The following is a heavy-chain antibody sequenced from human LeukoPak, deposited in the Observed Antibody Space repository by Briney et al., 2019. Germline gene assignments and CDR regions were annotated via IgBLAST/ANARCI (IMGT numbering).Heavy chain of an antibody. CDR1: GFTFSSCE. CDR2: ISSSGRTI. V-gene: IGHV3-48*03. D-gene: IGHD5-12*01. CDR3: AREGLSGAYRYYGMDV. J-gene: IGHJ6*02. Sequence: GGSLRLSCAASGFTFSSCEMNWVRQALGKGLEWVSYISSSGRTIYYADSVKGRYTISRDNAKNSLYLHMGSLRAEDTAVYYCAREGLSGAYRYYGMDVWGQGTTVTVSS.